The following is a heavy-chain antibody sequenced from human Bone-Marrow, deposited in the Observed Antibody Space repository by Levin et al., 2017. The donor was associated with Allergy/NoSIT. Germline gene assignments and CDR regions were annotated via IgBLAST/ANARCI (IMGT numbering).Heavy chain of an antibody. CDR1: GFTFSNAW. V-gene: IGHV3-15*01. CDR3: TTADPLTMVRGVISSAFDI. D-gene: IGHD3-10*01. J-gene: IGHJ3*02. CDR2: IKSKTDGGTT. Sequence: NSGGSLRLSCAASGFTFSNAWMSWVRQAPGKGLEWVGRIKSKTDGGTTDYAAPVKGRFTISRDDSKNTLYLQMNSLKTEDTAVYYCTTADPLTMVRGVISSAFDIWGQGTMVTVSS.